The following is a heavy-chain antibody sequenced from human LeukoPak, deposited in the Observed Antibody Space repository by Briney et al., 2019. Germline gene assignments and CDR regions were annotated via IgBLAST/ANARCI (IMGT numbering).Heavy chain of an antibody. CDR3: ARELSGSSSRHFDY. J-gene: IGHJ4*02. CDR1: VFTFSNNW. Sequence: GGSLRLSCAASVFTFSNNWMHWVRQAPGKGPVWVSRINSDGNITTYADSVKGRFTISRDNAKNALYLQMNSLRAEDTAVYYCARELSGSSSRHFDYWGQGTLVTVSS. D-gene: IGHD2-15*01. CDR2: INSDGNIT. V-gene: IGHV3-74*01.